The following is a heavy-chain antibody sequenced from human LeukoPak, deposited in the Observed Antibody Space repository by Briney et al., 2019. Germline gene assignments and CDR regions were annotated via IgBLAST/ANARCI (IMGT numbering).Heavy chain of an antibody. V-gene: IGHV3-48*01. CDR1: GFTFSSYS. CDR2: ISNSSSTI. Sequence: PGGSLRLSCAASGFTFSSYSMNWVRQAPGKGLEWVSYISNSSSTIYYADSVKGRFTISRDNAKNSLYLQMNSLRAEDTAVYYCARGGYYYDSSGRVDAFDIWGQGTMVTVSS. CDR3: ARGGYYYDSSGRVDAFDI. J-gene: IGHJ3*02. D-gene: IGHD3-22*01.